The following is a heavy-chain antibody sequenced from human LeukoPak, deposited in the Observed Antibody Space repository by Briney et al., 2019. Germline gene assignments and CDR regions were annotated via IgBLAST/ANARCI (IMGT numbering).Heavy chain of an antibody. D-gene: IGHD2/OR15-2a*01. V-gene: IGHV3-53*01. CDR2: IFPDGRT. CDR3: ARTNTVYGDFDY. CDR1: GLTVTDNH. J-gene: IGHJ4*02. Sequence: GGSLRLSCAASGLTVTDNHFSWVRQAPGKGLEWVSVIFPDGRTYHADSVKGRFTISRDRPKNTLLLQMNSLRADDTALYHCARTNTVYGDFDYWGQGILVTVSS.